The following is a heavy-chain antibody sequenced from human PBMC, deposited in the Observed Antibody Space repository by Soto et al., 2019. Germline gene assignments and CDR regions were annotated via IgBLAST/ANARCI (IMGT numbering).Heavy chain of an antibody. CDR1: GFTFSDYY. D-gene: IGHD2-2*01. CDR2: TRNKANSHTT. Sequence: EVQLVESGGGLVQPGGSLRLSCAASGFTFSDYYMDWVRQAPGKGLEWVGRTRNKANSHTTEYAASVKGRFTISRDDSTNSLYLQMNSLKAEDTAVYYCARGSRAFDIWGQGTMVTVSS. J-gene: IGHJ3*02. V-gene: IGHV3-72*01. CDR3: ARGSRAFDI.